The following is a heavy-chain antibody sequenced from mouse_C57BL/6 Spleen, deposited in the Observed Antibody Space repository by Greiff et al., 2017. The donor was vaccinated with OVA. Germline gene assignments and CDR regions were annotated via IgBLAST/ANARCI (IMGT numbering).Heavy chain of an antibody. CDR2: IGPGSGST. Sequence: VKLVESGAELVKPGASVKISCKASGYTFTDYYINWVKQRPGQGLEWIGKIGPGSGSTYYNEKFKGKATLTADKSSSTAYMQLSSLTSEDSAVYFCARSPNYYGSSPWYFDVWGTGTTVTVSS. J-gene: IGHJ1*03. CDR3: ARSPNYYGSSPWYFDV. D-gene: IGHD1-1*01. CDR1: GYTFTDYY. V-gene: IGHV1-77*01.